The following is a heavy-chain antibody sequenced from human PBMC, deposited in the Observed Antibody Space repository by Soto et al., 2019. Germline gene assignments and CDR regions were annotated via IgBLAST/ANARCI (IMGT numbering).Heavy chain of an antibody. V-gene: IGHV4-59*12. D-gene: IGHD2-15*01. CDR3: ARDSLVVAATPGDYYYYGMDV. Sequence: SETLSLTCTVSGGSISSYYWSWIRQPPGKGLEWIGYIYYTGSTNYNPSLKSRVTISVDTSKNQFSLKLSSVTAADTAVYYCARDSLVVAATPGDYYYYGMDVWGQGTTVTVSS. CDR1: GGSISSYY. J-gene: IGHJ6*02. CDR2: IYYTGST.